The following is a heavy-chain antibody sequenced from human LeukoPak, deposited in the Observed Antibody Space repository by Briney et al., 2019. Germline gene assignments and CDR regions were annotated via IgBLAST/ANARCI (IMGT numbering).Heavy chain of an antibody. D-gene: IGHD1-26*01. CDR2: IYHSGST. V-gene: IGHV4-38-2*02. CDR3: ARDRYGSYYSAFDI. J-gene: IGHJ3*02. CDR1: GYSISSGYY. Sequence: PSETLSLTCTVSGYSISSGYYWGWIRQPPGKGLEWIGSIYHSGSTYYNPSLKSRVTISVDTSKNQFSLKLSSVTAADTAVYYCARDRYGSYYSAFDIWGQGTMVTVSS.